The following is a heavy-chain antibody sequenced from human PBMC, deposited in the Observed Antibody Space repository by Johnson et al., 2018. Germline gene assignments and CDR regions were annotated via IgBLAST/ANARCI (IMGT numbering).Heavy chain of an antibody. CDR2: IGGSGSYI. V-gene: IGHV3-21*01. CDR3: ARGLYGIFIIPPGGGMDV. J-gene: IGHJ6*02. Sequence: VQLQESGGGLVQPGGSLRLSCAASGFTFSSYTMNWVRQAPGKGLEWISSIGGSGSYIHYADSVKGRVTISRDNAQNSLYLQMNSLRAEDTAVYYCARGLYGIFIIPPGGGMDVWGQGTTVTVSS. CDR1: GFTFSSYT. D-gene: IGHD2/OR15-2a*01.